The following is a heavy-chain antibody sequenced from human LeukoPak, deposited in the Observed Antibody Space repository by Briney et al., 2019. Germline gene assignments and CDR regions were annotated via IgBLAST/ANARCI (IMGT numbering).Heavy chain of an antibody. J-gene: IGHJ3*02. V-gene: IGHV3-30*18. CDR1: GFTFSSYG. CDR2: ISYDAIKK. CDR3: AKFYYRYGGNSVLSEDTRENLFDI. D-gene: IGHD4-23*01. Sequence: GGSLRLSCAASGFTFSSYGIHWVRQAPGKGLEWVAVISYDAIKKFYADSVKGRFTISRDNSKHTLYLQMNSLRAEDTAVYYCAKFYYRYGGNSVLSEDTRENLFDIWGQGTMVAVSS.